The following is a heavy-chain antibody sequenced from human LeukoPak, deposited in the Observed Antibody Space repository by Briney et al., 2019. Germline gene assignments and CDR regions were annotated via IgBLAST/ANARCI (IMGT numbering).Heavy chain of an antibody. CDR2: IYSGVTT. CDR1: GLSVSGTY. Sequence: GGSLRLSCAASGLSVSGTYMSWVRQAPGKGLEWVAVIYSGVTTLYADSVKGRFIISRDNSRNTLYLQMNSLRVKDTAVYYCARESDIVIVAASRGMDVWGQGTTVTVSS. D-gene: IGHD5-12*01. CDR3: ARESDIVIVAASRGMDV. V-gene: IGHV3-66*01. J-gene: IGHJ6*02.